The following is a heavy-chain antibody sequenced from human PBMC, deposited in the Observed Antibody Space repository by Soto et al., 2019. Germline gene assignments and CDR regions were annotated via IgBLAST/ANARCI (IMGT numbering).Heavy chain of an antibody. D-gene: IGHD2-2*01. J-gene: IGHJ4*02. CDR2: IYYTGST. V-gene: IGHV4-59*01. CDR3: ARDAPAASYFDY. CDR1: GGSISGYY. Sequence: QVQLQESGPGLVKPSETLSLTCTVSGGSISGYYWSWIRQPPGKGLEWIAYIYYTGSTNYNPSLKSRATMSVDTSKNQFSLKLSSVTAADTAVYYCARDAPAASYFDYWGQGTLVTVSS.